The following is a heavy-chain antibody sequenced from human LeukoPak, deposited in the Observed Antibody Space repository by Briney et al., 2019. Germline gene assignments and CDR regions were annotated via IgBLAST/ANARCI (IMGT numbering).Heavy chain of an antibody. D-gene: IGHD2-15*01. J-gene: IGHJ5*02. CDR2: IYYSGST. CDR1: GGPFSDYY. Sequence: SETLSLTCAVYGGPFSDYYWSWIRQPPGKGLEWIGYIYYSGSTNYNPSLKSRVTISVDTSKNQFSLKLSSVTAADTAVYYCARVAHSRLYNWFDPWGQGTLVTVSS. V-gene: IGHV4-59*01. CDR3: ARVAHSRLYNWFDP.